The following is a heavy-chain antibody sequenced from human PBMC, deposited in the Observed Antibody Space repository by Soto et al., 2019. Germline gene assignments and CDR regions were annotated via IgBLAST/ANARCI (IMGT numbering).Heavy chain of an antibody. J-gene: IGHJ6*02. CDR1: GGSISSYY. CDR3: ARGGIDDSSGYYYYYGMDV. V-gene: IGHV4-59*01. Sequence: PSETLSLTCTVSGGSISSYYWSWIRQPPGKGLEWIGYIYYSGSTNYNPSLKSRVTISVDTSKNQFSLKLSSVTAADTAVYYCARGGIDDSSGYYYYYGMDVWGQGTTVTVSS. D-gene: IGHD3-22*01. CDR2: IYYSGST.